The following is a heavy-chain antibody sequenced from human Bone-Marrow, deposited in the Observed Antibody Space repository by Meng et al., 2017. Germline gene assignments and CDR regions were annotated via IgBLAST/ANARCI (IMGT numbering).Heavy chain of an antibody. CDR1: GGIFRNLW. CDR3: TTDHPFTEGGVITT. Sequence: GESLKISCVASGGIFRNLWMTWVRQAPGKGLEWVGRIKSKVNGGTTDFAAPVKGRFTISRDDPENTLYMQMNSLKTEDTAVYYCTTDHPFTEGGVITTWGQGTLVTVSS. V-gene: IGHV3-15*01. CDR2: IKSKVNGGTT. D-gene: IGHD3-16*02. J-gene: IGHJ5*02.